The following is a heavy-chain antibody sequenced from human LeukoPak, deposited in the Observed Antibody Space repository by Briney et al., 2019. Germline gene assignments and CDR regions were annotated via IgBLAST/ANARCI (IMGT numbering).Heavy chain of an antibody. D-gene: IGHD2-8*02. Sequence: GGSLRLSCAASGFTFSSYSMNWVRQAPGKGLEWVAYISSSGSTIYYADSVKGRFTISRDNARNSLYLQMNSLRDEDTAAYYCARDETGVGAGGIDYWGQGTLVTVSS. CDR2: ISSSGSTI. V-gene: IGHV3-48*02. CDR3: ARDETGVGAGGIDY. J-gene: IGHJ4*02. CDR1: GFTFSSYS.